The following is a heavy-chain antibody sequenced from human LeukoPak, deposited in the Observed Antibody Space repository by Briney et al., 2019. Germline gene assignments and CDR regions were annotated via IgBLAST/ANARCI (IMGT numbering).Heavy chain of an antibody. CDR2: ISRTSTYI. CDR1: GFAFSAYS. V-gene: IGHV3-21*01. CDR3: ARVSVGNDYGSGSYDS. J-gene: IGHJ4*02. Sequence: GGSLRLSCAASGFAFSAYSMNWVRQAPGKGLEWVSAISRTSTYINYADSVKGRFAISRDNAKNSLYLQMNSLRAEDTAVYYCARVSVGNDYGSGSYDSWGQGTLVTVSS. D-gene: IGHD3-10*01.